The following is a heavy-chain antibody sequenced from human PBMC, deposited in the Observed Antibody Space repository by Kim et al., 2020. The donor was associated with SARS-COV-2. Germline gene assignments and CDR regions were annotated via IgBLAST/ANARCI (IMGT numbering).Heavy chain of an antibody. D-gene: IGHD3-9*01. Sequence: SETLSLTCTVSGGSISSYYWSWFRQPPGKGLEWIGYIYYSGSTNYNPSLKSRVTISVDTSKNQFSLKLSSVTAADTAVYYCARPYYDILTGYYPYYFDYWGQGTLVTVSS. CDR2: IYYSGST. CDR3: ARPYYDILTGYYPYYFDY. CDR1: GGSISSYY. V-gene: IGHV4-59*08. J-gene: IGHJ4*02.